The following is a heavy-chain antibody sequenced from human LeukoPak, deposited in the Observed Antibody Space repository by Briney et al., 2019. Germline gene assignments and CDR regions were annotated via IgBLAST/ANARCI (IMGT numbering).Heavy chain of an antibody. V-gene: IGHV3-33*01. CDR3: ARDCYYGSGSYCYYYGMDV. CDR2: IWYDGRNK. J-gene: IGHJ6*04. Sequence: GRSLRLSCAASGFTFSSYGMHWARQAPGKGLEWVAVIWYDGRNKYSADSVKGRFTITRDNSKNTLYLQMNSLRAEDTAVYYCARDCYYGSGSYCYYYGMDVWGKGTTVTVSS. D-gene: IGHD3-10*01. CDR1: GFTFSSYG.